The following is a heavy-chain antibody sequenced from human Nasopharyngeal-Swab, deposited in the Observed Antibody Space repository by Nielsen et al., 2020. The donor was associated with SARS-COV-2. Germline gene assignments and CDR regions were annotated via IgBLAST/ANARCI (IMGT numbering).Heavy chain of an antibody. J-gene: IGHJ4*02. CDR2: IYYGST. CDR1: GASFSRDY. CDR3: ARRRTQWAPFDL. V-gene: IGHV4-59*01. D-gene: IGHD6-19*01. Sequence: SETLSLTCTVSGASFSRDYWSWIRLLPGKRLESIGYIYYGSTSYNPSLQSRVTMSVDTSKNQLSLTLTSVTTDDTAIYYCARRRTQWAPFDLWGQGTLVTVSS.